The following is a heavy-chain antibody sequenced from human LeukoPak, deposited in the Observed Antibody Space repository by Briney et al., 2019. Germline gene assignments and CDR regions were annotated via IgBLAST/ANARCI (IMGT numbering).Heavy chain of an antibody. CDR1: GESFSAYY. Sequence: SETLSLTCAVYGESFSAYYWSWIRQSPGKGLEWIAEINHRGHTNYNPSVKSRVTISIDTSKNQFSLKVRSLTAADTAVYYCARGPTISETGYFDFWGQGTLVTVSS. CDR2: INHRGHT. CDR3: ARGPTISETGYFDF. J-gene: IGHJ4*03. V-gene: IGHV4-34*01. D-gene: IGHD1-1*01.